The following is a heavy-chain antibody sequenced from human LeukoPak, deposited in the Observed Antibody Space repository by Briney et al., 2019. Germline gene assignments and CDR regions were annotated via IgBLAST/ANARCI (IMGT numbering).Heavy chain of an antibody. V-gene: IGHV3-73*01. Sequence: GGSLRLSCAASGFTFSGSAMHWVRQASGKGLEWVGRIRSKANSYATAYAASVKGRFTISRDDSKNTAYLQMNSLKTEDTAVYYCTRPYYYDSSGYYYFDYWGQGTLVTVSS. D-gene: IGHD3-22*01. CDR3: TRPYYYDSSGYYYFDY. CDR2: IRSKANSYAT. J-gene: IGHJ4*02. CDR1: GFTFSGSA.